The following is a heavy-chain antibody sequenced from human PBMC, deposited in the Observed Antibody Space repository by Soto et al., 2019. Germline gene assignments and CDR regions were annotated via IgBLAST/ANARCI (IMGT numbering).Heavy chain of an antibody. Sequence: GASVKVSCKASGYTFTSYYMHWVRQAPGQGLEWMGIINPSGGSTSYAQKFQGRVTMTRDTSTSTVYMELSSLRSEDTAAYYCARDVTLAYCGGDCYPGNYYYGMDVWGQGTTVTVSS. CDR3: ARDVTLAYCGGDCYPGNYYYGMDV. V-gene: IGHV1-46*01. CDR2: INPSGGST. CDR1: GYTFTSYY. D-gene: IGHD2-21*02. J-gene: IGHJ6*02.